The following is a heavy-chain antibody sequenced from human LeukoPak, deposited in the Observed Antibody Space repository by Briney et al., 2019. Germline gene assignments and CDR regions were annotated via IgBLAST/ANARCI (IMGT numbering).Heavy chain of an antibody. J-gene: IGHJ4*02. CDR3: ARVGGYYQEVGY. CDR1: GFTFSSYE. V-gene: IGHV3-48*03. Sequence: PGGSLRLSCAASGFTFSSYEMNWVCQAPGKGLEWVSYISSSGSTIYYADSVKGRFTISRDNAKNSLYLQMNSLRAEDTAVYYCARVGGYYQEVGYWGQGTLSPSPQ. D-gene: IGHD3-22*01. CDR2: ISSSGSTI.